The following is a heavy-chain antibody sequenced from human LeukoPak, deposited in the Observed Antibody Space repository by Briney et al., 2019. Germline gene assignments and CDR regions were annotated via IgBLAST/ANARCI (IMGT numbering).Heavy chain of an antibody. Sequence: GGSLRLSCAASGFTFSSYGMHWVRQAPGKGLEWVAFIRYDGSNKYYADSVKGRFTISRDNSKNTLYLQMNSLRAEDTAVYYCARVEMATPHYGMDVWGQGTTVTVSS. CDR1: GFTFSSYG. V-gene: IGHV3-30*02. CDR2: IRYDGSNK. J-gene: IGHJ6*02. D-gene: IGHD5-24*01. CDR3: ARVEMATPHYGMDV.